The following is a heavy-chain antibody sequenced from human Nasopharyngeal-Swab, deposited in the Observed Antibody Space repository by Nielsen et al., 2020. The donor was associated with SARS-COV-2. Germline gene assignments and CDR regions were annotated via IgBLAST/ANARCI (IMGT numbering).Heavy chain of an antibody. J-gene: IGHJ4*02. CDR2: INHRGGT. D-gene: IGHD1-14*01. CDR1: GGSFSDSP. V-gene: IGHV4-34*01. CDR3: ARGPDHVHSFDS. Sequence: SETLSLTCAVYGGSFSDSPWSWLRLLPGNRLEWIGEINHRGGTAYRSSLKSRVSISVDTSKNQFSLELRSVTAADTAIYFCARGPDHVHSFDSWDQGRLVTVSS.